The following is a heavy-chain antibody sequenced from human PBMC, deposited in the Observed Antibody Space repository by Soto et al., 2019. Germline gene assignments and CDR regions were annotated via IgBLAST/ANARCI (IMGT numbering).Heavy chain of an antibody. D-gene: IGHD6-19*01. CDR2: IWYDGSNK. J-gene: IGHJ6*02. V-gene: IGHV3-33*01. CDR1: GFTFSSYG. Sequence: QVQLVESGGGVVQPGRSLRLSCAASGFTFSSYGMHWVRQAPGKGLEWVAVIWYDGSNKYYADSVKGRFTISRDNSXNXXYLQMNSLRAEDTAVYYCARDRLRYSSGLNYGMDVWGQGTTVTVSS. CDR3: ARDRLRYSSGLNYGMDV.